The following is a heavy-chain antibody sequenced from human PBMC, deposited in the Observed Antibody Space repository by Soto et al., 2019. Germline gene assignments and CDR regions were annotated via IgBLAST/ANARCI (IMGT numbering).Heavy chain of an antibody. CDR1: GYTFTGYY. CDR2: INPNSGGT. CDR3: TTDSRYYDFWSGGDYYYGMDV. J-gene: IGHJ6*02. D-gene: IGHD3-3*01. V-gene: IGHV1-2*04. Sequence: CKASGYTFTGYYMHWVRQAPGQGLEWLGWINPNSGGTNYAQKFQGWVTMTRDTSISTAYMELSRLRSDDTAVYYCTTDSRYYDFWSGGDYYYGMDVWGQGTTVTVSS.